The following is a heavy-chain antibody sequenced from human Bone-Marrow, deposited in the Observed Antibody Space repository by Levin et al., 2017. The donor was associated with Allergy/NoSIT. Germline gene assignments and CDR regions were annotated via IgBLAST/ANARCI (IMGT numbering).Heavy chain of an antibody. Sequence: GGSLRLSCKVSEYSLSELSMHWVRQAPGKGLEWMGGFDPVEGQIVYAQKFQGRVTMTEDTSTNTAHLELSRLRSEDTAVYYCATGYCNSNVCYNYYYMDVWGEGTTVAVSS. CDR3: ATGYCNSNVCYNYYYMDV. J-gene: IGHJ6*03. D-gene: IGHD2/OR15-2a*01. V-gene: IGHV1-24*01. CDR1: EYSLSELS. CDR2: FDPVEGQI.